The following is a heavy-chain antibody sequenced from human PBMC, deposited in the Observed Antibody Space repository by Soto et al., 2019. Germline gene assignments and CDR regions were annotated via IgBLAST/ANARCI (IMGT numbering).Heavy chain of an antibody. Sequence: GGSLRLSCAASGFTFSSYGIYWVRQAPGKGLEWVALISYDGTDKYYADSVKGRFTISRDNSKNTLYLQMSSLGPEDTAVYYCVKERYAQLWLEDYGMDVWGQGTTVTVSS. V-gene: IGHV3-30*18. J-gene: IGHJ6*02. CDR1: GFTFSSYG. D-gene: IGHD5-18*01. CDR2: ISYDGTDK. CDR3: VKERYAQLWLEDYGMDV.